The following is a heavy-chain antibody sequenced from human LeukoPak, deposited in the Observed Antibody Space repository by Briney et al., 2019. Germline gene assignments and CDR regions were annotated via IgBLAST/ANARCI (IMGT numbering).Heavy chain of an antibody. D-gene: IGHD4-17*01. J-gene: IGHJ4*02. CDR2: IYYSGST. V-gene: IGHV4-39*01. CDR1: GGSISSSSYY. CDR3: ARGSTVVTQ. Sequence: PSETLSLTCTVSGGSISSSSYYWGWIRRPPGKGLEWIGSIYYSGSTYYNPSLKSRVTISVDTSKNQFSLKLSSVTAADTAVYYCARGSTVVTQWGQGTLVTVSS.